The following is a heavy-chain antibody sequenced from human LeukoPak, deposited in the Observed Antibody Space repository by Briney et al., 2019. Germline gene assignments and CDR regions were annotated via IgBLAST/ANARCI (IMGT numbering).Heavy chain of an antibody. D-gene: IGHD3-16*01. CDR1: GGSISSSSYY. V-gene: IGHV4-39*07. CDR3: ARGGGYFDY. J-gene: IGHJ4*02. CDR2: IYYSGST. Sequence: SETLSLTCTVSGGSISSSSYYWGWIRQPPGKGLEWIGSIYYSGSTYYNPSLKSRVTISVDTSKNQFSLKLSSVTAADTAVYYCARGGGYFDYWGQGTLVTVSA.